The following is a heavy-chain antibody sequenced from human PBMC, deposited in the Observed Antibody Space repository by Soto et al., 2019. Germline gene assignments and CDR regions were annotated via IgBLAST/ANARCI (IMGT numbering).Heavy chain of an antibody. CDR2: ISGSGGST. J-gene: IGHJ4*02. D-gene: IGHD2-15*01. Sequence: PGGSLRLSSAASGFTFSSYAMSWVRQAPGKRLEWVSAISGSGGSTYYADSVKGRFTISRDNSKNTLYRQMNSLRAEVTAVYYCAKPRLKGVVAASVDYWGQGTLVTVAS. CDR3: AKPRLKGVVAASVDY. V-gene: IGHV3-23*01. CDR1: GFTFSSYA.